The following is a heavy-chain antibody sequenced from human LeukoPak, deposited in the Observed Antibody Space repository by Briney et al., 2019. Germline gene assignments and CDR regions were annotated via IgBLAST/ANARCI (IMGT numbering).Heavy chain of an antibody. CDR2: IYSGGST. Sequence: GGSLRLSCAASGFTVSSNYMSWVRQAPGKGLEWVSIIYSGGSTYYADSVKGRFTISRHNSKNTLYLQMNSLRVEDTAVYYCAKDRRHYDGSYYYTIDAFDIWGQGTMVTVSS. J-gene: IGHJ3*02. CDR3: AKDRRHYDGSYYYTIDAFDI. CDR1: GFTVSSNY. V-gene: IGHV3-53*01. D-gene: IGHD3-22*01.